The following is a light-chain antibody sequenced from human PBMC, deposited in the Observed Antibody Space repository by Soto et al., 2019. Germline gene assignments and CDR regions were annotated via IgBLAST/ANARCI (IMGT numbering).Light chain of an antibody. V-gene: IGKV3-11*01. CDR1: LSVSVY. CDR2: DAS. CDR3: HQRQYWPPIT. J-gene: IGKJ5*01. Sequence: VVFTQSPATLSLSPGERATLSFRTSLSVSVYLDWYQQKPGQAPRLLISDASNRATGIPARFSGSGSGTDFTLTISSLEPEDFAVYYCHQRQYWPPITFGQGTRLEIK.